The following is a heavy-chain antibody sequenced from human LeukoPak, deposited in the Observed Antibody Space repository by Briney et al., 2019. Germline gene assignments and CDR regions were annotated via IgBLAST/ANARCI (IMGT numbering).Heavy chain of an antibody. CDR3: ATLSTGTGYFDS. CDR2: VYYRGST. V-gene: IGHV4-39*01. Sequence: PSETLPLTCTVSGGSISTSSYYWDWIRQPPGKGLEWIGNVYYRGSTYYNPSLKSRATISVDTSKNQFSLKLSSVTAADTAVYYCATLSTGTGYFDSWGQGTLVTVSS. J-gene: IGHJ4*02. CDR1: GGSISTSSYY. D-gene: IGHD2/OR15-2a*01.